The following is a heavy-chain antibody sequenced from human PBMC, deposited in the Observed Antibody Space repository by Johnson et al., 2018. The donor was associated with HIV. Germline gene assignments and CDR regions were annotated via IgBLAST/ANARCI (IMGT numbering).Heavy chain of an antibody. CDR1: GFTFSSYA. CDR2: ISYDGSNK. J-gene: IGHJ3*01. Sequence: QVQLVESGGGVVQPGRSLRLSCAASGFTFSSYAMHWVRQAPGKGLEWVAVISYDGSNKYYADSVTGRFTFSRDNAKNSLYLQMNSLRVEDTAVYYCARERRSDYDYDALDFWGQGTMVTVSS. D-gene: IGHD5-12*01. CDR3: ARERRSDYDYDALDF. V-gene: IGHV3-30-3*01.